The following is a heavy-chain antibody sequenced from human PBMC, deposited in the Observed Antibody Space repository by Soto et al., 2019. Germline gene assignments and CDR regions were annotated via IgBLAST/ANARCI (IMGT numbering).Heavy chain of an antibody. CDR2: FDPEDGET. CDR1: GYTLTELS. Sequence: ASVKVSCKVSGYTLTELSMHWVRQAPGKGLEWMGGFDPEDGETIYAQKFQGRVTMTEGTSTDTAYMELGSLRSEDTAVYYCATRRGIQLFDYWGQGTLVTVSS. J-gene: IGHJ4*02. D-gene: IGHD1-1*01. CDR3: ATRRGIQLFDY. V-gene: IGHV1-24*01.